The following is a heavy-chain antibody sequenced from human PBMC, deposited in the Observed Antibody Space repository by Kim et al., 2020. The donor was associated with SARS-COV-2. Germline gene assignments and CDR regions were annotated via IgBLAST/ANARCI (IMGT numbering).Heavy chain of an antibody. CDR2: IYYSGST. CDR1: GGSISSSSYY. D-gene: IGHD6-6*01. Sequence: SETLSLTCTVSGGSISSSSYYWGWIRQPPGKGLEWIGSIYYSGSTYYNPSLKSRVTISVDTSKNQFSLKLSSVTAADTAVYYCARRIAARHNWFDPWGQG. J-gene: IGHJ5*02. CDR3: ARRIAARHNWFDP. V-gene: IGHV4-39*01.